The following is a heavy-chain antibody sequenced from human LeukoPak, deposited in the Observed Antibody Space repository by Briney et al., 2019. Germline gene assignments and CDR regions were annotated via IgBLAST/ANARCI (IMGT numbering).Heavy chain of an antibody. CDR3: ARDKGMVRGVIGY. J-gene: IGHJ4*02. V-gene: IGHV3-21*01. CDR1: GFTFSSYS. D-gene: IGHD3-10*01. Sequence: PGGPLRLSCAASGFTFSSYSMNWVRQAPGKGLEWVSSISSSSSYIYYADSVKGRFTISRDNAKNSLYLQMNSLRAEDTAVYYCARDKGMVRGVIGYWGQGTLVTVSS. CDR2: ISSSSSYI.